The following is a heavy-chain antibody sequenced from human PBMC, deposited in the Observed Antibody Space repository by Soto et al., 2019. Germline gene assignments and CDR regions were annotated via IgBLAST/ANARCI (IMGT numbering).Heavy chain of an antibody. Sequence: GGSLRLSCAASGITFRTNWMHWVRQDSGKGLVWVARINTDGSSTSYAGSVKGRFTISRDNAKNTLYLQMNSLKTEDTAVYYCTTTYNWNGADGMDVWGQGTTVTVSS. CDR2: INTDGSST. CDR3: TTTYNWNGADGMDV. D-gene: IGHD1-20*01. CDR1: GITFRTNW. J-gene: IGHJ6*02. V-gene: IGHV3-74*01.